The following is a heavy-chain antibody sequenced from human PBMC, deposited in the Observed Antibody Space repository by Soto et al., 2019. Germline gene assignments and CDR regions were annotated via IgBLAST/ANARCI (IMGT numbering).Heavy chain of an antibody. Sequence: PSGTLSLPCIVSGASLRDADYYWVWICQPTGEGLEWIESFYYDERTYYNASLKSRVTISVDTSKNHFSLMLTSVTAADTAFYYCARRSHIVVAETWGQGTLVTVSS. CDR2: FYYDERT. CDR3: ARRSHIVVAET. CDR1: GASLRDADYY. D-gene: IGHD2-21*01. V-gene: IGHV4-39*02. J-gene: IGHJ4*02.